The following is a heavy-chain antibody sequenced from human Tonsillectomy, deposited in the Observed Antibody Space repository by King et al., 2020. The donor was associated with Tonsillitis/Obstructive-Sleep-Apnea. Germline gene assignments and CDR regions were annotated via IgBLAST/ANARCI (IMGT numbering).Heavy chain of an antibody. CDR3: ARVDNWFDP. J-gene: IGHJ5*02. V-gene: IGHV4-59*01. CDR1: GGSISSYY. CDR2: IFYSGST. Sequence: VQLQESGPGLVKPSETLSLTCTVSGGSISSYYWSWIRQPPGMGLEWIGYIFYSGSTNYNPSLKSRVTISVDTSKNQLSLKMSSVTAADTAVYYCARVDNWFDPWGQGTLVTVSS.